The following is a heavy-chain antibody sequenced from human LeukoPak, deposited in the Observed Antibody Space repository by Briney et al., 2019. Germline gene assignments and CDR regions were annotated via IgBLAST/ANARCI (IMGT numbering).Heavy chain of an antibody. D-gene: IGHD2-2*01. V-gene: IGHV3-48*03. CDR3: AKDRIVVPAAAFDP. Sequence: GGSLRLSCAASGFTFSSYEMNWVRQAPGKGLEWVSYISSSGSTIYYADSVKGRFTISRDNAKNSLYLQMNSLRAEDTAVYYCAKDRIVVPAAAFDPWGQGTLVTVSS. J-gene: IGHJ5*02. CDR2: ISSSGSTI. CDR1: GFTFSSYE.